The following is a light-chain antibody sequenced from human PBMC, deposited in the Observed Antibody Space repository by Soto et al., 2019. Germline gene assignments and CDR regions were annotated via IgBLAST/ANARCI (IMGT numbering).Light chain of an antibody. Sequence: EIVLTQSPGTLSLSPGERATLSCRASQSVSSTYLAWYQQNPGQAPRLLIYGASSTAPGIPDRFSGSGSGADFPPTISRLEPEDFSVYFCQQYGSSSYTFGQGTKLEIK. J-gene: IGKJ2*01. CDR2: GAS. CDR3: QQYGSSSYT. V-gene: IGKV3-20*01. CDR1: QSVSSTY.